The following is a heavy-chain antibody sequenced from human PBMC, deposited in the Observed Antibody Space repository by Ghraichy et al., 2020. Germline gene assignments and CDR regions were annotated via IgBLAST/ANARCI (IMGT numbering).Heavy chain of an antibody. CDR2: MTFDGKKE. CDR1: GFAFRNYG. J-gene: IGHJ4*02. CDR3: AKEAWPRSLHY. V-gene: IGHV3-30*02. Sequence: GGSLRLSCSASGFAFRNYGLHWVRQAPGKGLEWVAFMTFDGKKESYGDAVKGRFTISRDNSKATLYLEMNSLRSDDSAMYFCAKEAWPRSLHYWGQGTRVTVSS.